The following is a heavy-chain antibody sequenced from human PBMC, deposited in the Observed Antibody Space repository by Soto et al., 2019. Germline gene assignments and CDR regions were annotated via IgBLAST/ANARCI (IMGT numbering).Heavy chain of an antibody. D-gene: IGHD1-26*01. V-gene: IGHV3-21*06. Sequence: VQLVESGGGPVRPGGSLKLSCAASGFNFITYSLSWVRQAPQKGLEWVSLIDARSNYIYYADSVKGRFTISRDNARNSLYLQMDSLRVEDTAVYYCVRENEMAGATSAFEYWGQGTPVTVSS. J-gene: IGHJ4*02. CDR3: VRENEMAGATSAFEY. CDR1: GFNFITYS. CDR2: IDARSNYI.